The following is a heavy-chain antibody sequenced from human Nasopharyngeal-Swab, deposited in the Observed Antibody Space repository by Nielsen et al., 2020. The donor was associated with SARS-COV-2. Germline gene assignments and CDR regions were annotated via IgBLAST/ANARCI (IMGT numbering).Heavy chain of an antibody. D-gene: IGHD2-2*01. CDR3: ARGTLRPDIVVVPAVYFDY. J-gene: IGHJ4*02. CDR2: ISYDGSNK. Sequence: WIRQPPGKGLEWVAVISYDGSNKYYADSVKGRFTISRDNSKNTLYLQMNSLRAEDTAVYYCARGTLRPDIVVVPAVYFDYWGQGTLVTVSS. V-gene: IGHV3-30*04.